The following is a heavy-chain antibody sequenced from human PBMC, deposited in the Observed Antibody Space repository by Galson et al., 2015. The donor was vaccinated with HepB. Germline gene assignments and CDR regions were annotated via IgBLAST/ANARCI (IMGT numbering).Heavy chain of an antibody. CDR3: AHRGGLWVPFDY. Sequence: PALVKPTQTLTLTCTFSGFSLSTSGVGVGWIRQPPGKALEWLALIYWDDDKRYSLSLKSRLTITKDTSKNQVVLRMTNMDPVDTATYYCAHRGGLWVPFDYWGQGALVTVSS. D-gene: IGHD5-18*01. V-gene: IGHV2-5*02. J-gene: IGHJ4*02. CDR2: IYWDDDK. CDR1: GFSLSTSGVG.